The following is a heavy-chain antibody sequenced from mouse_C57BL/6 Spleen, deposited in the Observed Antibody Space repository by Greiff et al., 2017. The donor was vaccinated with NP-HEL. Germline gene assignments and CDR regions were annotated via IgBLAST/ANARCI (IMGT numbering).Heavy chain of an antibody. Sequence: QVQLQQPGAELVKPGASVKLSCKASGYTFTSYWMQWVKQRPGQGLEWIGEIDPSDSYTNYNQKFKGKATLTVDTSSSTAYMQLSSLTSEDSAVYYCARRGSSYGYWGQGTTLTVSS. D-gene: IGHD1-1*01. CDR1: GYTFTSYW. CDR2: IDPSDSYT. V-gene: IGHV1-50*01. J-gene: IGHJ2*01. CDR3: ARRGSSYGY.